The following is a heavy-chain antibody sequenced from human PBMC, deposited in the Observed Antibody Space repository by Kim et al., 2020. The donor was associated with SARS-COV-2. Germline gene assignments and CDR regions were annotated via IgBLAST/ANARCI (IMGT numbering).Heavy chain of an antibody. CDR2: INSDGSST. J-gene: IGHJ6*02. V-gene: IGHV3-74*01. CDR1: GFTFSSYW. CDR3: ARDGRYFDWLLMNPYYYYYYGMDV. D-gene: IGHD3-9*01. Sequence: GGSLRLSCAASGFTFSSYWMHWVRQAPGKGLVRVSRINSDGSSTSYADSVKGRFTISRDNAKNTLYLQMNSLRAEDTAVYYCARDGRYFDWLLMNPYYYYYYGMDVWGQGTTFTVSS.